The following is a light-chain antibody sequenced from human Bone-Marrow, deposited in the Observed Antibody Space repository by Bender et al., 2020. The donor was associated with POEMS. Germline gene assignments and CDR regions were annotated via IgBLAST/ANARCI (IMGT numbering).Light chain of an antibody. CDR1: SSDVGGYNL. J-gene: IGLJ2*01. CDR2: GDN. V-gene: IGLV2-23*02. Sequence: QSALAQPASVSGSPGQSITISCTGTSSDVGGYNLVSWYQQYPGKAPKLILYGDNERPSGISRRFSASKSGNPASLTISGLQVDDEAHYYCCSYSPTFTVFGVGTKLTVL. CDR3: CSYSPTFTV.